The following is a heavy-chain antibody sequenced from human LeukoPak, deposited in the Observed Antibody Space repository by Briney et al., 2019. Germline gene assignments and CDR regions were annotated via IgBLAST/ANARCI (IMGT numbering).Heavy chain of an antibody. J-gene: IGHJ6*04. V-gene: IGHV3-21*01. CDR3: ARAGYYYGSGSYYYGMDV. D-gene: IGHD3-10*01. CDR2: ISSSSSYM. CDR1: GFTFSSYS. Sequence: GGSLRLSCAASGFTFSSYSMNWVRQAPGKGLEWVSSISSSSSYMYYADSVKGRFTISRDNAKNSLYLQMNSLRAEDTAVYYCARAGYYYGSGSYYYGMDVWGKGTTVTVSS.